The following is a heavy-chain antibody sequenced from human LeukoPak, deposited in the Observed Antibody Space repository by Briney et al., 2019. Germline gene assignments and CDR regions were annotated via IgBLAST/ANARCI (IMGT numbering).Heavy chain of an antibody. Sequence: GGCLRLSCAASGLIFNSYWMSWVRQAPGKGLEWVANIKEDGSEKYYVDSVKGRFTISRDNTKNSLYLQMNSLRAEDTAVYYCATERPSGRGGSSYPSWGQGTLVTVSS. D-gene: IGHD2-15*01. V-gene: IGHV3-7*01. CDR2: IKEDGSEK. CDR3: ATERPSGRGGSSYPS. CDR1: GLIFNSYW. J-gene: IGHJ4*02.